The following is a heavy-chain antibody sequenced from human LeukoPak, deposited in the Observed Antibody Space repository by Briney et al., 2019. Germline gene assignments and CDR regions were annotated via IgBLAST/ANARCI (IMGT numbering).Heavy chain of an antibody. CDR2: IRSKACGGTT. CDR3: TRGGAIVPPYDAFDI. CDR1: GFTFGDYA. J-gene: IGHJ3*02. V-gene: IGHV3-49*04. Sequence: GGSLRLSCTASGFTFGDYAMSWVRQAPGKGLEGVGFIRSKACGGTTEYAASVKGRFTISRDDSKSIAYLQMNSLKTGHPAVYYCTRGGAIVPPYDAFDIWGQGTMVTVSS. D-gene: IGHD3-10*01.